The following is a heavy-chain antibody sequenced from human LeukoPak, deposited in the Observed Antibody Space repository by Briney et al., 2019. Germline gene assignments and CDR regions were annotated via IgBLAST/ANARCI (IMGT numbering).Heavy chain of an antibody. CDR2: MYYSGSS. CDR1: GGSISSSSYY. Sequence: SETLSLTCTVSGGSISSSSYYWGWIRQPPGKGLEWIGSMYYSGSSYYNPSLKSRVTISVDTSKNQFSLKLSSVTAADTAVYYCARSQVRITMVRGVKPYYFDYWGQGTLVTVSS. CDR3: ARSQVRITMVRGVKPYYFDY. J-gene: IGHJ4*02. V-gene: IGHV4-39*07. D-gene: IGHD3-10*01.